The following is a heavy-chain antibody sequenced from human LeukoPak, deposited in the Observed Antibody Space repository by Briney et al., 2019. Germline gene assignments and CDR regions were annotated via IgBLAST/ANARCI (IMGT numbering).Heavy chain of an antibody. CDR1: GFTFSSYA. V-gene: IGHV3-23*01. D-gene: IGHD2-2*01. Sequence: GGSLRLSCAASGFTFSSYAMSWVRQAPGKGLEWVSAISGSGGSTYYADSVKGRFTISRDNSKNTLYLQMNSLRAEDTAVYYCAKTLGHCSSTSCYGTLSYFDYWGQGTLVTVSS. CDR2: ISGSGGST. J-gene: IGHJ4*02. CDR3: AKTLGHCSSTSCYGTLSYFDY.